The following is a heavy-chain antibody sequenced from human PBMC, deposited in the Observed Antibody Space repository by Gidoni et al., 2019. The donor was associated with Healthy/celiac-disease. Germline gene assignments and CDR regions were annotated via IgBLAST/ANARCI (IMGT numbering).Heavy chain of an antibody. D-gene: IGHD6-13*01. V-gene: IGHV3-33*01. CDR2: IWYDGSNK. Sequence: QVQLVESGGGVVQPGRSLRLSCAASGFTFSRYGMHWVRQAPGKGLEWVAVIWYDGSNKYYADSVKGRFTISRDNSKNTLYLQMNSLRAEDTAVYYCASLPNSSSWRDDAFDIWDQGTMVTVSS. CDR3: ASLPNSSSWRDDAFDI. CDR1: GFTFSRYG. J-gene: IGHJ3*02.